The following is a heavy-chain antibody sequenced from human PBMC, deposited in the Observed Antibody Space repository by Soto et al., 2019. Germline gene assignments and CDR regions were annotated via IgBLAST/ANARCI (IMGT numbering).Heavy chain of an antibody. Sequence: QVQLVESGGGVVQPGRSLRLSCAASGFTFSSYGMHWVRQAPGKGLEWVAVISYDGSNKYYADSVKGRFTISRDNSKNTMYLQMNSLRAEDTAVDYWAKDPHFLDILTGYYVDYWGQGTLVTVSS. CDR1: GFTFSSYG. CDR2: ISYDGSNK. CDR3: AKDPHFLDILTGYYVDY. V-gene: IGHV3-30*18. D-gene: IGHD3-9*01. J-gene: IGHJ4*02.